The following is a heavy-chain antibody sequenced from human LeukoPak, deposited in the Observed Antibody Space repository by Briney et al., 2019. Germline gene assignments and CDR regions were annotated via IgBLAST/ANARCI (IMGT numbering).Heavy chain of an antibody. CDR2: IYYSGST. J-gene: IGHJ3*02. D-gene: IGHD3-10*01. CDR1: GGSISSSSYY. Sequence: SETLSLTCTVSGGSISSSSYYWGWIRQPPGKGLEWIGSIYYSGSTYYNPSLKSRVTISVDTSKNQFSLKLSSVTAADTAVYYCARAPGGVQGVGAFDIWGQGTMVTVSS. CDR3: ARAPGGVQGVGAFDI. V-gene: IGHV4-39*07.